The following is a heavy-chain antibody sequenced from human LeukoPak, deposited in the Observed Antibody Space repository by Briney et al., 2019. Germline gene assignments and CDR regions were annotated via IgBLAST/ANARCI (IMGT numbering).Heavy chain of an antibody. Sequence: PSETLSLTCTVSGYSISSGYYWGWIRQPPGKGLEWIGSIYHSGSTYYNPSLKSRVTISVDTSKNQISLKLSSVTAADTALYYCARGLGLAILSSGYYSPFDYWGQGTLVTVSS. D-gene: IGHD3-22*01. CDR2: IYHSGST. CDR3: ARGLGLAILSSGYYSPFDY. V-gene: IGHV4-38-2*02. J-gene: IGHJ4*02. CDR1: GYSISSGYY.